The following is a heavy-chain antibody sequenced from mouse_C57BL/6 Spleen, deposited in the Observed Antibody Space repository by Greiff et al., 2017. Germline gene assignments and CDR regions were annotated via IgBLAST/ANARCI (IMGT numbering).Heavy chain of an antibody. CDR3: ARYYYGSSYGGVYAMDY. D-gene: IGHD1-1*01. Sequence: EVQLQQSGPELVKPGASVKISCKASGYSFTGYYMNWVKQSPEKSLEWIGEINPSTGGTTYNQKFKAKATLTVDKSSSTAYMQLKSRSSEDSAVYYCARYYYGSSYGGVYAMDYWGQGTSVTVSS. CDR1: GYSFTGYY. V-gene: IGHV1-42*01. J-gene: IGHJ4*01. CDR2: INPSTGGT.